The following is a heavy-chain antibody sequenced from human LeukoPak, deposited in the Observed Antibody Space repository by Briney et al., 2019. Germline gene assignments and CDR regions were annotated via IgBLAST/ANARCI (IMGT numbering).Heavy chain of an antibody. J-gene: IGHJ6*04. V-gene: IGHV4-61*02. CDR3: ARSSGWYHPV. CDR2: IYTSGST. Sequence: SQTLSLTCTVSGGSLSSGSYYWRWIRQPAGKGLEWIGRIYTSGSTNYNPSLKSRVTISVDTSKNQFSLKLSSMTAADTAVYYCARSSGWYHPVWGKGTTVTVSS. CDR1: GGSLSSGSYY. D-gene: IGHD6-19*01.